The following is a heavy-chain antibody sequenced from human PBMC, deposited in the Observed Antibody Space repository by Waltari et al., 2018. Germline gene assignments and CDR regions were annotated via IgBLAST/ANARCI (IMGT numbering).Heavy chain of an antibody. CDR1: GGSISSHY. Sequence: QVQLQESGPGLVKPSETLSLTCTVSGGSISSHYWSWIRQPPGKGLEWIGYIYYSGVTNYNPSLKSRVTISVDTSKNQFSLKLSSVTAADTAVYYCARVLAAALGLFDLWGRGTLVTVSS. CDR3: ARVLAAALGLFDL. D-gene: IGHD6-13*01. V-gene: IGHV4-59*11. J-gene: IGHJ2*01. CDR2: IYYSGVT.